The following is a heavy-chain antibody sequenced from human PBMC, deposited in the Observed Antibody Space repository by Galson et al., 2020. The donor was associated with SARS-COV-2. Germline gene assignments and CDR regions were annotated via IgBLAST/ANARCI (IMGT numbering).Heavy chain of an antibody. CDR1: GYTFTSYG. J-gene: IGHJ6*02. Sequence: ASVKVSCKASGYTFTSYGISWVRQAPGQGLEWMGWISAYNGNTNYAQKLQGRVTMTTDTSTSTAYMELRSLRSDDTAVYYCARVSRDTDELLWFGELLYGMDVWGQGTTVTVSS. D-gene: IGHD3-10*01. CDR2: ISAYNGNT. V-gene: IGHV1-18*01. CDR3: ARVSRDTDELLWFGELLYGMDV.